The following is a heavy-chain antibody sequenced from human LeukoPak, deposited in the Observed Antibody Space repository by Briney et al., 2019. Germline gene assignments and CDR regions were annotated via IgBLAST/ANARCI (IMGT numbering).Heavy chain of an antibody. D-gene: IGHD7-27*01. CDR3: ARRPTGDPKFDY. J-gene: IGHJ4*02. Sequence: SETLSLTCAVYGGSFSGYYWSWIRQPPGKGLEWIGEINHSGSTNYNPSLKSRVTISVDTSKNQFSLKLSSVTAADTAVYYCARRPTGDPKFDYWGQGTLVTVSS. V-gene: IGHV4-34*01. CDR2: INHSGST. CDR1: GGSFSGYY.